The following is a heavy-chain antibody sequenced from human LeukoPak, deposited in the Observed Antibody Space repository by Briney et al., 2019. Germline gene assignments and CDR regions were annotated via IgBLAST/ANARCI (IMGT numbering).Heavy chain of an antibody. CDR2: INPNSGGT. J-gene: IGHJ4*02. CDR3: ARDLYRALEMASDY. Sequence: ASVKVSCKASGYTFTGYYMHWVRQAPGQGLEWMGWINPNSGGTIYAQKFQGRVTMTRDTSISTAYMELSRLRSDDTAVYYCARDLYRALEMASDYWGQGTLVTVSS. D-gene: IGHD5-24*01. V-gene: IGHV1-2*02. CDR1: GYTFTGYY.